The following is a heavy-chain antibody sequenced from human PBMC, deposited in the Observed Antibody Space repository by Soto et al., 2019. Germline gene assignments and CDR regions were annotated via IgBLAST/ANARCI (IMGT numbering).Heavy chain of an antibody. V-gene: IGHV3-74*01. D-gene: IGHD5-12*01. CDR3: LRGNSGYGNFDY. J-gene: IGHJ4*02. Sequence: PGGSLRLSCAASAFSFSTSWMHWVRQAPGEGLVWVSRINPDGRTINYADSVKGRFTISRDNAKNTLYLQMNILRVEDTAVYYCLRGNSGYGNFDYWGQGTRVTVSS. CDR2: INPDGRTI. CDR1: AFSFSTSW.